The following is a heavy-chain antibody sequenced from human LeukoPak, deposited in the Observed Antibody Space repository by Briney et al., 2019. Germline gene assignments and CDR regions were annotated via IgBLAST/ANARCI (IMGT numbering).Heavy chain of an antibody. J-gene: IGHJ4*02. CDR1: GFTFSSYA. CDR3: AKDQGGYYDSSGYYFDY. CDR2: ISYDGSNK. V-gene: IGHV3-30*18. Sequence: PGGSLRLSCAASGFTFSSYAMSWVRQAPGKGLEWVAVISYDGSNKYYADSVKGRFTISRDNSKNTLYLQMNSLRAEDTAVYYCAKDQGGYYDSSGYYFDYWGQGTLVTVSS. D-gene: IGHD3-22*01.